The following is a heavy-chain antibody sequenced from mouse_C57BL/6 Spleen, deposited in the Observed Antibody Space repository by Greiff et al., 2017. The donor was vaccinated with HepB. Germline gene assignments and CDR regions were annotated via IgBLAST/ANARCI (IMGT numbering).Heavy chain of an antibody. D-gene: IGHD2-2*01. Sequence: EVKLVESGGGLVQPQGSLKLSCAASGFSFNTYAMHWVRQAPGKGLEWVARIRRKSNNYATYYADSVKDRFTISRDDSESMLYLQMNNLKTEDTAMYYCVRQGGYALDYGGQGTTLTVSS. CDR2: IRRKSNNYAT. CDR1: GFSFNTYA. CDR3: VRQGGYALDY. V-gene: IGHV10-1*01. J-gene: IGHJ2*01.